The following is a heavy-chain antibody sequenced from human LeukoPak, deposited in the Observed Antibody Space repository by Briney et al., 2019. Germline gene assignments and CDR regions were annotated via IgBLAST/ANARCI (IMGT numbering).Heavy chain of an antibody. J-gene: IGHJ4*02. Sequence: PGGSLRLSCAASKFFFHGYWMSWVRQAPGKGLEWVANIKQDGSEGSYMDSVKGRFTISRDNAKNLLFLQMNSLRPDDTAVYYCARLNFWSNSYAAPFDSWGQGSLVTVSS. D-gene: IGHD3-16*01. CDR2: IKQDGSEG. V-gene: IGHV3-7*01. CDR3: ARLNFWSNSYAAPFDS. CDR1: KFFFHGYW.